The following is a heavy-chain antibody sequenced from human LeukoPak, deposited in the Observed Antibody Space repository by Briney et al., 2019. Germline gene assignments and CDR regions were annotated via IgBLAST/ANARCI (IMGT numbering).Heavy chain of an antibody. CDR3: ARGGPVAATHKYFQH. CDR1: GYTFTSYD. D-gene: IGHD6-19*01. J-gene: IGHJ1*01. V-gene: IGHV1-8*01. Sequence: ASVKVSCKASGYTFTSYDINWVRQATGQGLEWMGWMHPNSGNTGYAQNFQGRVTMTRNTSISTAYMELSSLRSEDTAVYYCARGGPVAATHKYFQHWGQGTLVTVSS. CDR2: MHPNSGNT.